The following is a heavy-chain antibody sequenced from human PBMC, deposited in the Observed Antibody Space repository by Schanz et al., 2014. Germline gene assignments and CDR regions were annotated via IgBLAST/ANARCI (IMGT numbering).Heavy chain of an antibody. CDR3: ANNWNLDY. J-gene: IGHJ4*02. CDR2: ISYGTSYI. D-gene: IGHD1-20*01. Sequence: EVELVESGGGLVQPGGSLRLSCAASGFTFSSNSMNWVRQAPGKGLEWVSSISYGTSYIYYAESVKGRFTISRDNAKNSLYLQMNSLRAEDTAVYYCANNWNLDYWGQGTLVTVSS. CDR1: GFTFSSNS. V-gene: IGHV3-21*02.